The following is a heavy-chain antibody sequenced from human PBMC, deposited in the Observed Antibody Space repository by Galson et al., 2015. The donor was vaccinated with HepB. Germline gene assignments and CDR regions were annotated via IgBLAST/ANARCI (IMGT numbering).Heavy chain of an antibody. D-gene: IGHD2-2*01. Sequence: SCKASGGTFSSYAISWVRQAPGQGLEWMGGIIPIFGTANYAQKFQGRVTITADESTSTAYMELSSLRSEDTAVYYCAVPRTSPGKSPYYYYMDVWGKGTTVTVSS. CDR2: IIPIFGTA. CDR3: AVPRTSPGKSPYYYYMDV. J-gene: IGHJ6*03. V-gene: IGHV1-69*01. CDR1: GGTFSSYA.